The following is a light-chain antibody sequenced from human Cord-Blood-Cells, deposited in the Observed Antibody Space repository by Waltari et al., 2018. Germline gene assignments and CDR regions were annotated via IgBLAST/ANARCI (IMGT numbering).Light chain of an antibody. J-gene: IGLJ3*02. V-gene: IGLV1-40*01. CDR2: GNS. CDR3: QSYDSSLSGSV. Sequence: QSVLTPPPSVSGAPGQRGTISCTGRRSHIRAGSDVHWYQQLPGTAPKHLIYGNSNRPSGVPDRFSGSKSGTSASLAITGLQAEDEDDYDCQSYDSSLSGSVFGGGTKLTVL. CDR1: RSHIRAGSD.